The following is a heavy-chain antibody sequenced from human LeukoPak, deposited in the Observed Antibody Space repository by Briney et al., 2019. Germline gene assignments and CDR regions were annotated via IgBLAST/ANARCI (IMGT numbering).Heavy chain of an antibody. CDR3: ARRRLVRGVITIRRLENYFDY. D-gene: IGHD3-10*01. J-gene: IGHJ4*02. V-gene: IGHV4-34*01. CDR2: INHSGST. Sequence: SETLSLTCAVYGGSFSGYYWSWIRQPPGKGLEWIGEINHSGSTNYNPSLKSRVTISVDTSKNQFSLKLSSVTAADTAVYYCARRRLVRGVITIRRLENYFDYWGQGTLVTVSS. CDR1: GGSFSGYY.